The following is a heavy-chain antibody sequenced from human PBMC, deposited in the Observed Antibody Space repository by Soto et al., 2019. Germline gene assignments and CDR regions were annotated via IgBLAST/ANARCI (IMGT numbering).Heavy chain of an antibody. CDR2: LYYTGST. J-gene: IGHJ6*02. Sequence: EALSLTCNVSGGSISDFYWSWIRQSPGKRLEWIGYLYYTGSTNYNPALKSRVTISLDTSKNQFSLKVRSVTAADTAVYYCARGGGYDFRSSQAPPIDVWGPGTTVTVSS. CDR1: GGSISDFY. V-gene: IGHV4-59*01. CDR3: ARGGGYDFRSSQAPPIDV. D-gene: IGHD3-3*01.